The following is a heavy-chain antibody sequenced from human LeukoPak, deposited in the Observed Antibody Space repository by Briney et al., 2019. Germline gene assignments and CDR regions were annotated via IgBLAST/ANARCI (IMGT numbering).Heavy chain of an antibody. CDR3: ATSTDYYDGSGYYGYFRH. CDR2: ISSSGSTI. V-gene: IGHV3-48*03. J-gene: IGHJ1*01. CDR1: GFTFSSYE. Sequence: GGSLRLSCAVSGFTFSSYEMNWVRQAPGKGLEWVSYISSSGSTIYYADSVKGRFTISRDNAKNSLYLQMNSLRDEDTAVYFCATSTDYYDGSGYYGYFRHWGQGTLVTVSS. D-gene: IGHD3-22*01.